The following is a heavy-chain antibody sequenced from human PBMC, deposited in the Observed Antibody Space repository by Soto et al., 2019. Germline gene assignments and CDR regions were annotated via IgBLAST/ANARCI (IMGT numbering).Heavy chain of an antibody. D-gene: IGHD3-3*02. CDR2: IRSKSNTYET. J-gene: IGHJ2*01. CDR3: TRIFGDECYYFDV. CDR1: GFTFSGSA. V-gene: IGHV3-73*02. Sequence: EEQLVESGGGLVQPGGSLELSCEDFGFTFSGSAMHWVRQASGKGLEWVGRIRSKSNTYETAYTASVKGRFTISRDDSKNTAYLQMNSLKSEDTALYYCTRIFGDECYYFDVCGRGTQVTVSS.